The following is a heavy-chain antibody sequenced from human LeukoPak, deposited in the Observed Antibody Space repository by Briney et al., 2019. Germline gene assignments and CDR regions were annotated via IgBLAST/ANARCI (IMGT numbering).Heavy chain of an antibody. Sequence: GGSLRLSCAASGFIFNSYWMTWVRQSPGKGLEWVASIKEDGSEKSYVDSVQGRFTISRDNAENSLYLQLNSLRAEDAAVYYCARPYLAYCGGDCPVAFDYWGQGILVTVSS. CDR1: GFIFNSYW. J-gene: IGHJ4*02. CDR2: IKEDGSEK. V-gene: IGHV3-7*01. CDR3: ARPYLAYCGGDCPVAFDY. D-gene: IGHD2-21*01.